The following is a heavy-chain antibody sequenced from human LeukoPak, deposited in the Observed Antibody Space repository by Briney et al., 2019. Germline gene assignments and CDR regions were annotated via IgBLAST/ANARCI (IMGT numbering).Heavy chain of an antibody. CDR1: GGTFSSYA. J-gene: IGHJ6*03. V-gene: IGHV1-69*06. CDR3: ARDPGKADRGYYYYYMDV. Sequence: SVKVSCKASGGTFSSYAISWVRQAPGQGLEWMGGIIPIFGTANYAQKFQGRVTITADKSTSTAYMELSSLRSEDTAVYYCARDPGKADRGYYYYYMDVWGKGTTVTVSS. CDR2: IIPIFGTA. D-gene: IGHD3-10*01.